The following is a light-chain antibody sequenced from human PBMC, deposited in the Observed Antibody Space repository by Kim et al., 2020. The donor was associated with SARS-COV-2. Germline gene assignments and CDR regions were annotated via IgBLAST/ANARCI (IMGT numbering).Light chain of an antibody. CDR3: QQANSLPRT. V-gene: IGKV1-12*01. CDR1: EAIRSW. CDR2: DAS. J-gene: IGKJ1*01. Sequence: ASAGDIVNIRWLASEAIRSWLDWCQQRTGEAPKLLIYDASSLRSAGPSRFSGSGSGREFTLTIRSLRTEDFATYCSQQANSLPRTFGQRTTVE.